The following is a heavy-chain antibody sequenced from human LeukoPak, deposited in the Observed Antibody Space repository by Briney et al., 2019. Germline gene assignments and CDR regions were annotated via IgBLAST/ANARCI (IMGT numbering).Heavy chain of an antibody. CDR1: GYTFTVYF. CDR2: INPNIGGT. V-gene: IGHV1-2*02. D-gene: IGHD3-22*01. J-gene: IGHJ4*02. Sequence: VASVKVSCKASGYTFTVYFMHWVRQAPGQGLEWMGWINPNIGGTDYAQKFQGRVTMTRDTSISTAYMELSRLRSDDTAVYYCARELSYDSSGYYFDYWGQGTLVTVSS. CDR3: ARELSYDSSGYYFDY.